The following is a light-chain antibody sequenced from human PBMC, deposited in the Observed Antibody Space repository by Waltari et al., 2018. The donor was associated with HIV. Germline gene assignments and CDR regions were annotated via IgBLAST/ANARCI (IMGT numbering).Light chain of an antibody. CDR1: QSVLYTSNNKNY. J-gene: IGKJ4*01. CDR3: QQFSLSPPLT. V-gene: IGKV4-1*01. CDR2: WAS. Sequence: DIVMTQSPDSLIVSLGERATINCKSSQSVLYTSNNKNYLAWYQQKPGQPPNLLIYWASTRESGVPDRFSGGGSGTDFTLTISSLQAEDVAVYFCQQFSLSPPLTFGGGTKVEIK.